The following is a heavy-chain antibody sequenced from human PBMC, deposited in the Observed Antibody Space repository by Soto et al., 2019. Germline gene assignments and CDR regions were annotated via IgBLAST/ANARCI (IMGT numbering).Heavy chain of an antibody. CDR3: TTEKYCSGGSCYTFTDY. D-gene: IGHD2-15*01. CDR2: IKSKTDGGTT. V-gene: IGHV3-15*01. CDR1: GFTFSNAW. J-gene: IGHJ4*02. Sequence: EVQLVESGGGLVKPGGSLRLSCAASGFTFSNAWMSWVRQAPGKGLEWVGRIKSKTDGGTTDYAAPVKGRFTISRDDSKNTLYLQMNSLKTGDTAVYYCTTEKYCSGGSCYTFTDYWGQGTLVTVSS.